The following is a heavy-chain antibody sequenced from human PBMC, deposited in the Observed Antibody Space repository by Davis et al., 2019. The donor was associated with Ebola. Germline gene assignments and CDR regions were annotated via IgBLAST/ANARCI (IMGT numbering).Heavy chain of an antibody. D-gene: IGHD3-10*01. Sequence: ASVKVSCKASGYTFTSYYMHWVRQAPGQGLEWMGIINPSGGSTSYAQKFQGRVTMTRDTSTSTVYMELSSLRSEDTAVYYCARAGDTMVRGVIIGYYFDYWGQGTLVTVSS. J-gene: IGHJ4*02. CDR2: INPSGGST. CDR3: ARAGDTMVRGVIIGYYFDY. V-gene: IGHV1-46*01. CDR1: GYTFTSYY.